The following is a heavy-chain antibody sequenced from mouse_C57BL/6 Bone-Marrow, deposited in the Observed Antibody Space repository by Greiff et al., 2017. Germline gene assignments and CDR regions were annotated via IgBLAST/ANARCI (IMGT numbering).Heavy chain of an antibody. J-gene: IGHJ2*01. CDR1: GYTFTSYW. Sequence: QVQLQQPGAELVRPGSSVKLSCKASGYTFTSYWMDWVKQRPGQGLEWIGNIYPSDSETHYNQKFKDKATVTVDKSSSTAYMQLSSLTSEDSAVYYCARGVGWYFDYWGQGTTLTVSS. V-gene: IGHV1-61*01. D-gene: IGHD1-1*02. CDR2: IYPSDSET. CDR3: ARGVGWYFDY.